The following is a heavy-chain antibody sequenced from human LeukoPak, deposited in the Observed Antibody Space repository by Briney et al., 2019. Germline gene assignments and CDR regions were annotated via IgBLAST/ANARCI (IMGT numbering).Heavy chain of an antibody. V-gene: IGHV3-23*01. CDR2: ISGSGGST. CDR1: GFTFSSYA. J-gene: IGHJ4*02. D-gene: IGHD3-22*01. CDR3: AKTRYSITMIVVPYGEFDY. Sequence: PGGSLRLSCAASGFTFSSYAMSWVRQAPGKGLEWVSAISGSGGSTYYADSVKGRFTISRDNSKNTLYLQMNSLRAEDTAVYYCAKTRYSITMIVVPYGEFDYWGQGTLVTDSS.